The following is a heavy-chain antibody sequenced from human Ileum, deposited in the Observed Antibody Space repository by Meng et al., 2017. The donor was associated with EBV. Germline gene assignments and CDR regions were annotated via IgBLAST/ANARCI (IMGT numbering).Heavy chain of an antibody. J-gene: IGHJ4*02. CDR1: GGSVSSGGNY. D-gene: IGHD6-19*01. CDR3: ARDGYSSGSD. Sequence: QVQLKEWGPDLVKPSGTLSLTCSCSGGSVSSGGNYGSWIRQPPGKGLEWIGYIYNSGSTNYNPSLKSRVTISVDTSKNQFSLKLSSVTAADTAVYYCARDGYSSGSDWGQGTLVTVSS. CDR2: IYNSGST. V-gene: IGHV4-61*08.